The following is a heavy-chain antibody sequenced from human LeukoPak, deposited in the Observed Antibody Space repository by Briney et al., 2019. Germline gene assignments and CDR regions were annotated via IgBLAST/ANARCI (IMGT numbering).Heavy chain of an antibody. D-gene: IGHD4-17*01. J-gene: IGHJ3*02. CDR1: GFTFDDYA. V-gene: IGHV3-9*01. CDR2: ISWNSGSI. Sequence: QPGRSLRLSCAASGFTFDDYAMPWVRQAPGKGLEWVSGISWNSGSIGYADSVKGRFTISRDNAKNSLYLQMNSLRAEDTALYYCAKDILRGDYAAGGAFDIWGQGTMVTVSS. CDR3: AKDILRGDYAAGGAFDI.